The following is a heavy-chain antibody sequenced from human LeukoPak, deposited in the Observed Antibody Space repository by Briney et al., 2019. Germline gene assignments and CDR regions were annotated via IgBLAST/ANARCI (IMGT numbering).Heavy chain of an antibody. CDR1: GDSISGYY. D-gene: IGHD3-22*01. CDR3: ARLATGDYLNL. Sequence: SETLSLTCSVSGDSISGYYCSWIRQPPGKGLEWIGYINYVGSTKYNPSLKSRVTISVDTSKNQFSLKLSSETASDTAVYYCARLATGDYLNLWGQGTLVAVSS. V-gene: IGHV4-59*08. CDR2: INYVGST. J-gene: IGHJ5*02.